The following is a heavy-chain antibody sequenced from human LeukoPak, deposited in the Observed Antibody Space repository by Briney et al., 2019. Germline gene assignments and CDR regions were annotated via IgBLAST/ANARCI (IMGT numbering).Heavy chain of an antibody. J-gene: IGHJ4*02. D-gene: IGHD6-19*01. CDR1: GGPISTYY. CDR3: ARDGAEVAGFDS. CDR2: IYTTGST. Sequence: SETLSLTCTVSGGPISTYYWSWIRQPAGKGLEWIGRIYTTGSTDYNLSRKSRVNMSVDPSQNQFSLKLRSVTPQGTAVYYCARDGAEVAGFDSWGQGTLVIVSS. V-gene: IGHV4-4*07.